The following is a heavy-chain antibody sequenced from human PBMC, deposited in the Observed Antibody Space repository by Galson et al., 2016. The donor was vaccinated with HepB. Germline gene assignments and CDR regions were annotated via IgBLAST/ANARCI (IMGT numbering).Heavy chain of an antibody. J-gene: IGHJ3*02. V-gene: IGHV4-39*01. CDR3: ARTRGGRDAFDI. CDR2: IYSSGTT. CDR1: RAPISGSSYY. D-gene: IGHD3-10*01. Sequence: SETLSLTCTVSRAPISGSSYYWGWSRQAPGKGLEWIGSIYSSGTTYYNPSLKSRVTISVDTSKNQFSLKLSSVTAADTAVYFCARTRGGRDAFDIWGQGTMVTVSS.